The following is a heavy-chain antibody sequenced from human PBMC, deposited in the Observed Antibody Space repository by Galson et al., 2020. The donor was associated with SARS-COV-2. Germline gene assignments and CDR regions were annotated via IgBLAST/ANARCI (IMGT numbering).Heavy chain of an antibody. CDR3: ARHTADCSNGICYADYYHGMDV. J-gene: IGHJ6*02. Sequence: GESLKLSCQASGYRFTSYWIGWVRQMPGKGLEWMGIVFHGDSETSYSPSLQGQVTISADKSISTAYLQWSSLKASDTAMYYCARHTADCSNGICYADYYHGMDVWGQGTAVTVS. CDR2: VFHGDSET. D-gene: IGHD2-8*01. V-gene: IGHV5-51*01. CDR1: GYRFTSYW.